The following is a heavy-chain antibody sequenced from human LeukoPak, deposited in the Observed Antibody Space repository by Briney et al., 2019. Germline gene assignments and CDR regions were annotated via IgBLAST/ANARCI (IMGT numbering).Heavy chain of an antibody. J-gene: IGHJ4*02. CDR3: ARGWRSTNYFFDY. V-gene: IGHV4-59*01. D-gene: IGHD2-2*01. CDR2: IYYSGVT. CDR1: GGSISSYY. Sequence: SQTLSLTCTVSGGSISSYYWSWIRQPPGKGLEWIGYIYYSGVTSYNPSLKSRVTISIDTSKNQFSLKLSSVTAADTAVYYCARGWRSTNYFFDYWGQGTLVTVSS.